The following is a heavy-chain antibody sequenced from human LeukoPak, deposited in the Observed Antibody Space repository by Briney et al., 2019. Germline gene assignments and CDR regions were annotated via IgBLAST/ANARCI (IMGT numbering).Heavy chain of an antibody. Sequence: SETLSLTCAVYGGSFSGYYWSWIRQPPGKGLEWIGEINHSGSTNYNPSLKSRVTISVDTSKNQFSLKLSSVTAADTAVYYCARGLRASSVAFDYWGRGTLVTVSS. CDR3: ARGLRASSVAFDY. D-gene: IGHD6-6*01. V-gene: IGHV4-34*01. J-gene: IGHJ4*02. CDR1: GGSFSGYY. CDR2: INHSGST.